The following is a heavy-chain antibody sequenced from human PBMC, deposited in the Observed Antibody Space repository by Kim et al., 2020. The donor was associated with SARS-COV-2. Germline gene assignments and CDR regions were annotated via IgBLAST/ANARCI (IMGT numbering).Heavy chain of an antibody. D-gene: IGHD3-3*01. CDR2: INPYCGDT. CDR1: GYTFTDYY. Sequence: ASVKVSCKASGYTFTDYYIHWVRQAPGQGLEWMGWINPYCGDTNYAQKFQGRVTMTRDTSISTPYVELSSLRSDDTAVYYCARSAHFWSGHYLDLWGQGTLLTVSP. CDR3: ARSAHFWSGHYLDL. J-gene: IGHJ5*02. V-gene: IGHV1-2*02.